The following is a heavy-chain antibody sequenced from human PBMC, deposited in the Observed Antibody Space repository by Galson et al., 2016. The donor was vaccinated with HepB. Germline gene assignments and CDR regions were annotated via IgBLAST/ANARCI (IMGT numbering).Heavy chain of an antibody. CDR2: INHRGST. Sequence: SETLSLTCAVNGGSFTDYYWSWIRQVPGKGLEWIGEINHRGSTNYNPSLKSRVTISGDTSKNHFSLNVTSVTAADTAIYYCARVLARLTMVRGVTIPSYFDSWGQGTLVTVSS. V-gene: IGHV4-34*01. CDR1: GGSFTDYY. CDR3: ARVLARLTMVRGVTIPSYFDS. J-gene: IGHJ4*02. D-gene: IGHD3-10*01.